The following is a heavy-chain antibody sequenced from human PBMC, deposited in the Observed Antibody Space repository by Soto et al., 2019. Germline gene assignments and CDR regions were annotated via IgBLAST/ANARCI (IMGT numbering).Heavy chain of an antibody. CDR1: GGSISSKSYS. Sequence: QLQLQESGPGLLKPSETLSLTCSVSGGSISSKSYSWGWIRQPPGKGLEWIGTFYYTENTYYNPSPXXRVNLSVDTSKXXXSXXLVSVAAADTAVYYCAKRAGSCSGNGCHGHYAMDVCGQGTTVTVSS. CDR2: FYYTENT. CDR3: AKRAGSCSGNGCHGHYAMDV. V-gene: IGHV4-39*01. J-gene: IGHJ6*02. D-gene: IGHD2-15*01.